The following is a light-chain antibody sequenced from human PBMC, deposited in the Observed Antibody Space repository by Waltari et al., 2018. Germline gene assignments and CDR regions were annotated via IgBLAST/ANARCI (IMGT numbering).Light chain of an antibody. V-gene: IGKV3-20*01. CDR2: GAS. CDR3: QQYDSPPPVT. Sequence: EIVLTQSPGTLSLSPGDGATLSCRASQSVSSNYLAWYQQKPGQAPRLLIYGASKRATGMPGSSSGGAPVTDFTLTSSRLEPEDSAVYYCQQYDSPPPVTLGQGTRLE. J-gene: IGKJ5*01. CDR1: QSVSSNY.